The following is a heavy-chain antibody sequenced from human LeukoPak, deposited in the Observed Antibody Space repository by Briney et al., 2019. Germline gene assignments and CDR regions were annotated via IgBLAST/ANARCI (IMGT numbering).Heavy chain of an antibody. CDR1: GYTFTGYY. V-gene: IGHV1-2*02. CDR2: INPNSGGT. D-gene: IGHD6-19*01. CDR3: ATDTPEAGFIF. J-gene: IGHJ4*02. Sequence: ASVKVSCKASGYTFTGYYMHWVRQAPGQGLEWMGWINPNSGGTNYAQKFQGRVTMTEDTSTDTAYMELSSLRSEDTAVYYCATDTPEAGFIFWGQGTLVTVSS.